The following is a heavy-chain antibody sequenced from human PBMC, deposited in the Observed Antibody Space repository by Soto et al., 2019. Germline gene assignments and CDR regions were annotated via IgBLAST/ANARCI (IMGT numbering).Heavy chain of an antibody. D-gene: IGHD2-2*01. Sequence: QVQLVQSGGEVRKPGASVTVSCKASGYTFTSYGISWVRQAPGQGLEWMGWISGYNGKTNYAQKVQDRVTMTTDTATSTGYLELRSLRFDDTAVYYCAREGDVPYYYSGMDFWGQGTTVTVSS. CDR2: ISGYNGKT. V-gene: IGHV1-18*01. CDR3: AREGDVPYYYSGMDF. J-gene: IGHJ6*02. CDR1: GYTFTSYG.